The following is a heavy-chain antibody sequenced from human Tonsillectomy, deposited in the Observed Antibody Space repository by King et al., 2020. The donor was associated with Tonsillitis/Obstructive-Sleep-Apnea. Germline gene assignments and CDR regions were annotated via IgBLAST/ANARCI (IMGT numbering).Heavy chain of an antibody. J-gene: IGHJ6*03. Sequence: VQLQESGPGLVKPSENLSLTCTVSGGSISSYYWSWIRQPPGKGLEWIGYIYYSGSTNYNPSLKSRVTISVDTSKNQFSLKLSSVTAADTAVYYCARVSYIAARHPLDYYYYYMDVWGKGTTVTVSS. CDR3: ARVSYIAARHPLDYYYYYMDV. V-gene: IGHV4-59*01. CDR1: GGSISSYY. CDR2: IYYSGST. D-gene: IGHD6-6*01.